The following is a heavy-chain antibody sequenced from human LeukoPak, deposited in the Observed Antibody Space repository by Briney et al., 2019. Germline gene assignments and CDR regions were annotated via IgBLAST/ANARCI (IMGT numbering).Heavy chain of an antibody. CDR1: GGSFSGYY. CDR2: INHSGST. J-gene: IGHJ4*02. CDR3: ARTYSSGWYDY. D-gene: IGHD6-19*01. V-gene: IGHV4-34*01. Sequence: SETLSLTCAVYGGSFSGYYWSWIRQPPGKGLEWIGEINHSGSTNYNPSLKSRVTISVDTSKNQFSLKLSSVTAADTAVYYCARTYSSGWYDYWGQGALVTVSS.